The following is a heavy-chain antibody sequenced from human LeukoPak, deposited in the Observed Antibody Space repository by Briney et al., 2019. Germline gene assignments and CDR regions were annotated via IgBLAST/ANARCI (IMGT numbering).Heavy chain of an antibody. D-gene: IGHD6-13*01. CDR2: MNPNSGNT. CDR1: GYTFTSYD. CDR3: ARAFSSSWLNFDY. V-gene: IGHV1-8*03. Sequence: GASVKVSCKASGYTFTSYDINWVRQATGQGLEWMGWMNPNSGNTGYAQKFQGRVTITRNTSISTVYMELSSLRSEDTAVSYCARAFSSSWLNFDYWGQGTLVTVSS. J-gene: IGHJ4*02.